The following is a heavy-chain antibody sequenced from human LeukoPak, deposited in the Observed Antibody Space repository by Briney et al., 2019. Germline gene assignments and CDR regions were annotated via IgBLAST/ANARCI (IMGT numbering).Heavy chain of an antibody. V-gene: IGHV3-74*01. CDR2: INSDGSST. CDR1: GFTFSSYW. J-gene: IGHJ4*02. D-gene: IGHD2-15*01. CDR3: AKEECSGGSCYPFDY. Sequence: GGSLRLSCAASGFTFSSYWMHWVRQDPGKGLVWVSRINSDGSSTRYADSVKGRFTISRDNAKNTLYLQMNSLRAEDTAVYYCAKEECSGGSCYPFDYWGQGTLVTVSS.